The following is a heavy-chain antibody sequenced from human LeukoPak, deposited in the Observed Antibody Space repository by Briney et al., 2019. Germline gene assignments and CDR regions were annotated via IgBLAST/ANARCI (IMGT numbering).Heavy chain of an antibody. J-gene: IGHJ6*02. Sequence: GGSLRLSCAASGFTFSSYEMNWVRQAPGKGLEGVSYISSSSSTIYYADSVKGRFTISRDNAKNSLYLQMNSLRDEDTAVYYCARVQPPPAVVTPRYYYYGMDVWGQGTTVTVSS. V-gene: IGHV3-48*03. D-gene: IGHD4-23*01. CDR3: ARVQPPPAVVTPRYYYYGMDV. CDR1: GFTFSSYE. CDR2: ISSSSSTI.